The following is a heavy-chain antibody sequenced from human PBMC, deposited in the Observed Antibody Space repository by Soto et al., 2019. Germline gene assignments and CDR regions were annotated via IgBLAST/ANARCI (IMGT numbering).Heavy chain of an antibody. V-gene: IGHV1-69*13. CDR2: IIPIFGTA. D-gene: IGHD3-16*02. CDR1: GGTFSSYA. Sequence: ASVKVSCKASGGTFSSYAISWVRQAPGQGLEWMGGIIPIFGTANYAQKFQGRVTITADESTSTAYMELSSLRSEDTAVYYCAREWGRGELSLRYYYYGMDVWGQGTTVTVSS. J-gene: IGHJ6*02. CDR3: AREWGRGELSLRYYYYGMDV.